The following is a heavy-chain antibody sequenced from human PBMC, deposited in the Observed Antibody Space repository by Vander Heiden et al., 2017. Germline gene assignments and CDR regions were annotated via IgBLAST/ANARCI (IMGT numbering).Heavy chain of an antibody. D-gene: IGHD4-17*01. J-gene: IGHJ4*02. CDR1: GFTLSSYS. CDR2: ISGDDSNT. CDR3: AKDRRSYGGTNFDY. V-gene: IGHV3-23*01. Sequence: EVQLLESGGGLVQPGGSLRLSCAASGFTLSSYSMHWVRQAPGQGRGWVSAISGDDSNTWSVDSVKGRFTISRDDSKNTLYLQMNSLRAADTAVYYCAKDRRSYGGTNFDYWGQGTLVTVSS.